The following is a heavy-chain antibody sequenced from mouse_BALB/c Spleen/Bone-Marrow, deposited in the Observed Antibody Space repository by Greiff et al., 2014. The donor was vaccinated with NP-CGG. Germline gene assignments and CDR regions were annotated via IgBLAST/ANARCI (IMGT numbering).Heavy chain of an antibody. V-gene: IGHV1-14*01. D-gene: IGHD1-1*01. CDR3: ARRPSFYGSSYGAMDY. Sequence: VQLQQSGPELVKPGASVKMSCKASGYTFTNYVMHWVKQKPGQGLEWIGYINPYNDGTKYNEKFKGKATLTSDKSSGTAYMELNSLTSEDSAVYYCARRPSFYGSSYGAMDYWGQGTSVTVSS. CDR2: INPYNDGT. CDR1: GYTFTNYV. J-gene: IGHJ4*01.